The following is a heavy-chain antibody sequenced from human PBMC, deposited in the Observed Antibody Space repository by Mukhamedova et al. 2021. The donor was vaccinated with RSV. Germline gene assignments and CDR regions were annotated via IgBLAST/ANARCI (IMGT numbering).Heavy chain of an antibody. CDR2: IHPADSDT. D-gene: IGHD4-23*01. J-gene: IGHJ6*03. V-gene: IGHV5-51*01. Sequence: VGWVRQMPGKGLEWMGIIHPADSDTRYSPSFQGQVTISADKSISTAYLQWSSLKASDTAAYYCVRPGADLGGNSWEYYYYYYYMD. CDR3: VRPGADLGGNSWEYYYYYYYMD.